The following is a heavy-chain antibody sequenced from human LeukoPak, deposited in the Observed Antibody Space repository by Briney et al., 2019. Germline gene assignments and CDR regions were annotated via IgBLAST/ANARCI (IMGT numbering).Heavy chain of an antibody. D-gene: IGHD3-10*01. CDR3: AGDMAVLVRGDHAGDV. V-gene: IGHV1-69*05. CDR1: GGTFSSYA. Sequence: SVKVSCKASGGTFSSYAISWVRQAPGQGLEWMGRIIPIFGTANYAQKFQGRVTITTDESTSTAYMELSSLRSEDTAVYYCAGDMAVLVRGDHAGDVWGKGTTVTVSS. CDR2: IIPIFGTA. J-gene: IGHJ6*04.